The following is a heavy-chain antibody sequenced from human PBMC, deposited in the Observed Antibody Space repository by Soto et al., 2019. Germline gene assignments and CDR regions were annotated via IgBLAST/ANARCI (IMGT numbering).Heavy chain of an antibody. J-gene: IGHJ5*02. CDR3: AHRLNLAAGTGRNCFDP. D-gene: IGHD6-13*01. Sequence: SGPTLVNPTQTLTLTCTFSGFSLSTSGVGVGWIRQPPGKALEWLALIYWNDDKLYSPSLKSRLTIAKDTSKNRVVLTMTNMDPVDTATYYCAHRLNLAAGTGRNCFDPWGQGTLVTVSS. CDR1: GFSLSTSGVG. V-gene: IGHV2-5*01. CDR2: IYWNDDK.